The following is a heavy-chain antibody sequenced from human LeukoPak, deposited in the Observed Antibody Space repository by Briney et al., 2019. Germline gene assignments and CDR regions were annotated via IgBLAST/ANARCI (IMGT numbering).Heavy chain of an antibody. CDR2: INAGNGNT. CDR3: ARDSYYYDSSDHAFDI. V-gene: IGHV1-3*01. D-gene: IGHD3-22*01. Sequence: ASVKVSCKASGYTFTSYAMHWVRQAPGQRLEWMGWINAGNGNTKYSQKFQGRVTITRDTSASTAYMELSSLRSEDTAVYYCARDSYYYDSSDHAFDIWGQGTMVTVSS. CDR1: GYTFTSYA. J-gene: IGHJ3*02.